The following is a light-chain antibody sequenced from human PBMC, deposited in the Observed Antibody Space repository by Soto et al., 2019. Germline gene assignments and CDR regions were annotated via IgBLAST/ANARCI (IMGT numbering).Light chain of an antibody. CDR2: DVS. J-gene: IGLJ1*01. CDR3: CSFRGTLFV. CDR1: NSDIADNNF. Sequence: QSALTQPASVSGSPAQSLTISCTGANSDIADNNFVSWYQQHPGKAPKLVIYDVSKRPSGVSDRFSGSKSGNTASLTISGLQDEDEADYLCCSFRGTLFVFGAGTKVAV. V-gene: IGLV2-14*03.